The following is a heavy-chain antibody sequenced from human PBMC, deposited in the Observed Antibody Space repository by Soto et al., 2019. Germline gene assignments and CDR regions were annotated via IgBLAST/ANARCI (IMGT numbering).Heavy chain of an antibody. V-gene: IGHV1-69*02. J-gene: IGHJ5*02. CDR2: IIPILGIA. CDR1: GGTFSSYT. D-gene: IGHD3-9*01. CDR3: AEARAITIFSPAAFDP. Sequence: QVQLVQSGAEVKKPGSSVKVSCKASGGTFSSYTISWVRQAPGQGLEWMGRIIPILGIANYAQKCQGRVTIAADKSPSTAYLGLSSLRSADTAVYYCAEARAITIFSPAAFDPWGQGTLVTVSS.